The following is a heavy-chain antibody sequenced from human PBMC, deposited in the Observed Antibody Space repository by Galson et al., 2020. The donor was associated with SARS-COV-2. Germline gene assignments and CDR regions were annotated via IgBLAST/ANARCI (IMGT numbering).Heavy chain of an antibody. Sequence: GESLKISCVASGFPFSRYGMSWVRQAPGQGLDWVATTSATTYYADSVRRRFIISRDDSKNTLYLQMNGLSADDTAVYYCAKDFVRGIGYMDVWGPGTTVTVSS. D-gene: IGHD3-10*02. J-gene: IGHJ6*03. CDR2: TSATT. CDR3: AKDFVRGIGYMDV. V-gene: IGHV3-23*01. CDR1: GFPFSRYG.